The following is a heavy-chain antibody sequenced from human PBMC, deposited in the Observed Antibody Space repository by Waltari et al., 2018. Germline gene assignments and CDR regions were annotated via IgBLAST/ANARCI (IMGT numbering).Heavy chain of an antibody. Sequence: QVQLQESGPGLVKPSETLSLTCSVSGGSISNYYWNWIRQTPGKGLEWIGYISSSGQTHSNPSLKSRVSVSLDTSKTRFSLRLSSVTAADTAVYYCARATYYDFSSGYSFDNWGQGTLVTVSS. V-gene: IGHV4-59*01. CDR1: GGSISNYY. CDR3: ARATYYDFSSGYSFDN. CDR2: ISSSGQT. D-gene: IGHD3-3*01. J-gene: IGHJ4*02.